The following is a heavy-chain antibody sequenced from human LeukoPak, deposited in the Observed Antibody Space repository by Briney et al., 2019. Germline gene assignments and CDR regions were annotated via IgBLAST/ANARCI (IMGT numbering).Heavy chain of an antibody. CDR3: ARGSSWYLGYYYYGMDV. D-gene: IGHD6-13*01. V-gene: IGHV4-34*01. CDR1: GESSSGYY. Sequence: SETLSLTCAVYGESSSGYYWSWIRQPPGKGLEWIGEINHSGSTNYNPSLKSRVTISVDTSKNQFSLKLSSVTAADTAVYYCARGSSWYLGYYYYGMDVWGQGTTVTVSS. CDR2: INHSGST. J-gene: IGHJ6*02.